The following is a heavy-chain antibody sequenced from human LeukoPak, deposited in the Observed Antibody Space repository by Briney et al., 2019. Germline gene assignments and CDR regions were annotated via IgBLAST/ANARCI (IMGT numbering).Heavy chain of an antibody. V-gene: IGHV3-23*01. Sequence: GGSLRLSCAASGFTISSYGMSWVRQAPGKGLEWDSAISGSGGSTYYADSVKGRFTISRDNSKNTLYLQMNSLRAEDTAVYYCAKVRWNSSGYYSAFDYWGQGTLVTVSS. CDR2: ISGSGGST. D-gene: IGHD3-22*01. J-gene: IGHJ4*02. CDR1: GFTISSYG. CDR3: AKVRWNSSGYYSAFDY.